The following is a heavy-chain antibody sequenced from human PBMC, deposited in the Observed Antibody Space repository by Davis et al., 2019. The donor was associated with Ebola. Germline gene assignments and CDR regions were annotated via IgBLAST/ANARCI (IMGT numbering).Heavy chain of an antibody. D-gene: IGHD3-22*01. J-gene: IGHJ4*02. V-gene: IGHV2-5*02. CDR2: IYWDDDK. CDR3: AQHGETYYYDSSGYYRWDYFDY. Sequence: SGPTLVKPTQTLTLTCTFSGFSLSTIGVGVGWIRQPPGKALEWLALIYWDDDKRYSPSLKSRLTITKDTSKNQVVLTMTNMDPVDTATYYCAQHGETYYYDSSGYYRWDYFDYWGQGTLVTVSS. CDR1: GFSLSTIGVG.